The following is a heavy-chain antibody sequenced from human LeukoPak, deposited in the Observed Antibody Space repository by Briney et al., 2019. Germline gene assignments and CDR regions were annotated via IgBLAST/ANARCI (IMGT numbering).Heavy chain of an antibody. CDR1: GFTFSSYG. Sequence: GRSLRLSCAASGFTFSSYGMHWVRQAPGKGLEWVAVIWYDGSNKYYADSVKGRFTISRDNSKNTLYLQMNSLRAEDTAVYYCARGGTAYCGGDCYSPQNHPPLFDYWGQGTLVTVSS. CDR2: IWYDGSNK. J-gene: IGHJ4*02. V-gene: IGHV3-33*08. CDR3: ARGGTAYCGGDCYSPQNHPPLFDY. D-gene: IGHD2-21*02.